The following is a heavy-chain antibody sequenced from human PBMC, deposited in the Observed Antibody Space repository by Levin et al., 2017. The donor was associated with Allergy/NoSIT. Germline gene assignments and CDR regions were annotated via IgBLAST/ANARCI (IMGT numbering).Heavy chain of an antibody. CDR2: INWKGGRT. D-gene: IGHD6-19*01. CDR3: ARDKGIAVSGGFDY. V-gene: IGHV3-20*04. J-gene: IGHJ4*02. CDR1: GFTFDDYG. Sequence: GGSLRLSCAASGFTFDDYGMNWVRQAPGTGLEWVSGINWKGGRTGYADSVKGRFTISRDNATNSLFLQMNSLRADDTALSYCARDKGIAVSGGFDYWGQGALVTVSS.